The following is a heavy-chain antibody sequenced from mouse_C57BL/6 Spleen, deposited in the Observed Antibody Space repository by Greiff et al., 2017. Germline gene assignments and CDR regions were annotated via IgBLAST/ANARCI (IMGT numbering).Heavy chain of an antibody. Sequence: VQGVESGPELVKPGASVKISCKASGYAFSSSWMNWVKQRPGKGLEWIGRIYPGDGDTNYNGKFKGKATLTADKSSSTAYMQLSSLTSEDSAVYFCAGGVYYDYDGDYFDYWGQGTTLTVSS. D-gene: IGHD2-4*01. CDR2: IYPGDGDT. V-gene: IGHV1-82*01. CDR3: AGGVYYDYDGDYFDY. CDR1: GYAFSSSW. J-gene: IGHJ2*01.